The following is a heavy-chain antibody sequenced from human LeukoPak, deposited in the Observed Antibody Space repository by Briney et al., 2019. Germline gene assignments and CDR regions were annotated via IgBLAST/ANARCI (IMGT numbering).Heavy chain of an antibody. Sequence: GGSLRLSCAASGFTFSNYGMHWARQAPGRGLEWVAVISYDGSNKYYADSVKGRFTISRDDSKNTLYVQMNSLRADDTAVYYCARSLFSSSQHFDYWGQETLVTVSS. CDR1: GFTFSNYG. D-gene: IGHD6-13*01. J-gene: IGHJ4*02. CDR2: ISYDGSNK. V-gene: IGHV3-30*03. CDR3: ARSLFSSSQHFDY.